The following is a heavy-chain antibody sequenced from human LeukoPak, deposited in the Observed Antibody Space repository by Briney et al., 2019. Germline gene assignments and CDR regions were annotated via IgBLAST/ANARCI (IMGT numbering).Heavy chain of an antibody. J-gene: IGHJ3*02. V-gene: IGHV3-48*03. Sequence: GGSLRLSCAASGFTFSSYEMNWVRQAPGKGLEWVSYISSSGSTIYYADSVKGRFTISRDNAKNSLYLQMNSLRAEDTAVYYCARRLPYNWNDVLLDAFDIWGQGTMVTVSS. CDR3: ARRLPYNWNDVLLDAFDI. CDR1: GFTFSSYE. CDR2: ISSSGSTI. D-gene: IGHD1-1*01.